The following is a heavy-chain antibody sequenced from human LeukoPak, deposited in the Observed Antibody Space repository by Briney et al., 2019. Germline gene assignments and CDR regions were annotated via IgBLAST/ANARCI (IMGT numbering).Heavy chain of an antibody. Sequence: SQTLSLTCTVSGGSISSGDYYWSWIRQPPGKGLEWIGYIYYSGSTYYNPSLKSRVTISVDTSKNQFSLKLSSVTAADTAVYYCARGPDYDFWSGYYKDYWGQGTLVTVSS. CDR3: ARGPDYDFWSGYYKDY. V-gene: IGHV4-30-4*01. CDR2: IYYSGST. D-gene: IGHD3-3*01. J-gene: IGHJ4*02. CDR1: GGSISSGDYY.